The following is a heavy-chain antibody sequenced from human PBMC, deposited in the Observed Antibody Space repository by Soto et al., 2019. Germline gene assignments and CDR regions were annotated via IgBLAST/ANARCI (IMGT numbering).Heavy chain of an antibody. CDR3: ASPSYCGGDCYQYFSDFQH. Sequence: PGGSLRLSCAASGFTFSSYAMHWVRQAPGKGLEWVAVISYDGSNKYYADSVKGRFTISRDNSKNTLYLQMNSLRAEDTAVYYCASPSYCGGDCYQYFSDFQHWGQGTLVTVSS. CDR1: GFTFSSYA. V-gene: IGHV3-30-3*01. D-gene: IGHD2-21*02. CDR2: ISYDGSNK. J-gene: IGHJ1*01.